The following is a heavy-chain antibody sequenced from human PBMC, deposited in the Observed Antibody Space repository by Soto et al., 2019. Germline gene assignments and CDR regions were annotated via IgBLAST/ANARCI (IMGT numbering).Heavy chain of an antibody. CDR1: GGSVSSGSYY. CDR2: IYYSGST. Sequence: PSXTLSLTCTVSGGSVSSGSYYWSWIRQPPGKGLEWIGYIYYSGSTNYNPSLKSRVTISVDTSKNQFSLKLSSVTAADTAVYYCARGSGPNDAFDIWGQGTMVTVSS. V-gene: IGHV4-61*01. J-gene: IGHJ3*02. D-gene: IGHD2-15*01. CDR3: ARGSGPNDAFDI.